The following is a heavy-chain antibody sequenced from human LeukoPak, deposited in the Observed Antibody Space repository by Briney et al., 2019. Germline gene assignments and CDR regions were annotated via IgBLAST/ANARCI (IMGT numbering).Heavy chain of an antibody. CDR3: AKAHPRPPSAGGY. CDR1: GFTFSSYG. J-gene: IGHJ4*02. CDR2: ISYDGSNK. D-gene: IGHD6-13*01. Sequence: PGRSLRLSCAASGFTFSSYGMHWVRQAPGKGLEWVAVISYDGSNKYYADSVKGRFTISRDNSKNTLYLQMNSLRAEDTAVYYCAKAHPRPPSAGGYWGQGTLVTVSS. V-gene: IGHV3-30*18.